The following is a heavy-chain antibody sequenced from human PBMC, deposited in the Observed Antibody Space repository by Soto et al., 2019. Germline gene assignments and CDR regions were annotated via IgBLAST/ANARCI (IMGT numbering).Heavy chain of an antibody. Sequence: QVQLVQSGAEVKKPGSSVKVSCKASGGTFSSYTISWVRQAPGQGLEWMGRIIPILGIANYAQKFQGRVTITPDKSTSTAYMELSSLRSEDTAVYYCARVDYYDSTGSWGQGTLVTVSS. V-gene: IGHV1-69*02. J-gene: IGHJ1*01. CDR3: ARVDYYDSTGS. D-gene: IGHD3-22*01. CDR2: IIPILGIA. CDR1: GGTFSSYT.